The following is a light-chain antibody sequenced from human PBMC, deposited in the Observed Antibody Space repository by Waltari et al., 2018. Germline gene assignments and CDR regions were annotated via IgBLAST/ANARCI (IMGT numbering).Light chain of an antibody. CDR2: DVS. Sequence: HSALTQPASVSGSPGQSTTIPCPGTSSNVGGYNYVSWYQQNPGKAPKLMIYDVSNRPSGVSNRFSGSKSGNTASLTISGLQAEDEADYYCSSYTSSSTTVFGGGTKLTVL. J-gene: IGLJ3*02. CDR1: SSNVGGYNY. CDR3: SSYTSSSTTV. V-gene: IGLV2-14*03.